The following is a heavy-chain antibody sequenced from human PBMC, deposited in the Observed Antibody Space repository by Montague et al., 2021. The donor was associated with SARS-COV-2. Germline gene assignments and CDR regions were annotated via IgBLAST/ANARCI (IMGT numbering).Heavy chain of an antibody. V-gene: IGHV4-4*07. J-gene: IGHJ4*02. Sequence: SETLSLTCSASGGAISDNYWTWIRQPSGEGLEWIGRIFISGSTNXNPSLRSRVTMSIDISKNQFSLDLTSVTAADTAVYYCARESSLGVQFDYWGQGILVTVSS. D-gene: IGHD1-1*01. CDR3: ARESSLGVQFDY. CDR1: GGAISDNY. CDR2: IFISGST.